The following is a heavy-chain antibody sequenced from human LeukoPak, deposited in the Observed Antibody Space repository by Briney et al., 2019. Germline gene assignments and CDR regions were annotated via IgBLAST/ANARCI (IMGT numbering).Heavy chain of an antibody. D-gene: IGHD6-19*01. CDR2: TYYRSKWYY. J-gene: IGHJ4*02. CDR1: GDSVSSNSAA. V-gene: IGHV6-1*01. CDR3: ARHPFSYNSGWYDY. Sequence: SQTLSLTCAISGDSVSSNSAAWNWIRQSPSRGLEWLGRTYYRSKWYYDYAVSVKSRIIINPDTSKNQFSLQLNSVTPEDTAVYYCARHPFSYNSGWYDYWGQGTLVTVSS.